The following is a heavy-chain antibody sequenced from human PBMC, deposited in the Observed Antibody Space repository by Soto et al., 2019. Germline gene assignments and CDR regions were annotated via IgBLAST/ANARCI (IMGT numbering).Heavy chain of an antibody. D-gene: IGHD5-12*01. V-gene: IGHV1-69*13. Sequence: ASVKVSCKASGGTFSSYAISWVRQAPGQGLEWMGGIIPIFGTANYAQKFQGRVTITADESTSTAYMELSSLRSEDTAVYYCARGEVAMATIRSLPFDYWGQGTLVTVSS. CDR3: ARGEVAMATIRSLPFDY. CDR1: GGTFSSYA. CDR2: IIPIFGTA. J-gene: IGHJ4*02.